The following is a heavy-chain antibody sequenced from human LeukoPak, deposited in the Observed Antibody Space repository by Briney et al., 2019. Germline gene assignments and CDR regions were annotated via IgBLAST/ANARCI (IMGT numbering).Heavy chain of an antibody. CDR1: GGTFSSYA. Sequence: GASVKVSCKASGGTFSSYAISWVRQAPGQGLEWMGRIIPILGIANYAQKFQGRVTITADESTSTAYMELSSLRSEDTAVYYCARVRVDRYSSSWYREYWGQGTLVTVSS. D-gene: IGHD6-13*01. CDR3: ARVRVDRYSSSWYREY. V-gene: IGHV1-69*04. J-gene: IGHJ4*02. CDR2: IIPILGIA.